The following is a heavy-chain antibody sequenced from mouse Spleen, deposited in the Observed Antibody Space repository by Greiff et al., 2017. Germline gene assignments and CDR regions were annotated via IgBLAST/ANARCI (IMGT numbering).Heavy chain of an antibody. CDR1: GFNIKDDY. CDR2: IDPENGAT. D-gene: IGHD1-1*01. CDR3: NTRITTGGGAWLAY. V-gene: IGHV14-4*01. Sequence: EVQVVESGAELVRPGPSVTLTCTASGFNIKDDYMHWVHQRPEQGLEWIGWIDPENGATEYASKFQGKATITADTSSNTAYLQLSRLTSEDTAVYYWNTRITTGGGAWLAYWGQGTLVTVSA. J-gene: IGHJ3*01.